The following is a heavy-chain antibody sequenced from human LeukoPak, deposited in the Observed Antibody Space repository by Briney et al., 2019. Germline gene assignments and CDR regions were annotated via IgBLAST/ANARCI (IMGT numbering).Heavy chain of an antibody. Sequence: GASVKVSCKASGGTFSGYAISWVRQAPGQGLEWMGGIIPIFGTANYAQKFQGRVTITTVESTSTAYMELSSLRSEDTAVYYCASIVVVPAAQKGDAFDIWGQGTMVTVSS. D-gene: IGHD2-2*01. CDR2: IIPIFGTA. CDR1: GGTFSGYA. V-gene: IGHV1-69*05. CDR3: ASIVVVPAAQKGDAFDI. J-gene: IGHJ3*02.